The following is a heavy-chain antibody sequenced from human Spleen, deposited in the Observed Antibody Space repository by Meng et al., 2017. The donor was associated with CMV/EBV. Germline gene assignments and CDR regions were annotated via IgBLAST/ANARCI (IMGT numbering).Heavy chain of an antibody. V-gene: IGHV1-46*01. CDR1: GYTFTSYY. Sequence: ASVKVSCKASGYTFTSYYMHWVRQAPGQGLEWMGIINPSGGSTSYAQKFQGRVTMTTATSTSTVYLELRSLRPDDTAVYYCARGLLSIGGLFDFWGQGTLVTVSS. J-gene: IGHJ4*02. D-gene: IGHD3-10*01. CDR2: INPSGGST. CDR3: ARGLLSIGGLFDF.